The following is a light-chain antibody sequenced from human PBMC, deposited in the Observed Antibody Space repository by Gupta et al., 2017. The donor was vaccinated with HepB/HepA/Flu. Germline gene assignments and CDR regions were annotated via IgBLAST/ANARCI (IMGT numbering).Light chain of an antibody. Sequence: QSVLTQPPSVSGASGQRVTISCTGSSSNIGARYDVHWYRQLPGTAPKLLMYGKRNRPSGVPDRFAGAKSATSATLAITGLQAEDEADYYCQSEESSRGSEVFGGGITLTVL. J-gene: IGLJ3*02. CDR3: QSEESSRGSEV. CDR1: SSNIGARYD. CDR2: GKR. V-gene: IGLV1-40*01.